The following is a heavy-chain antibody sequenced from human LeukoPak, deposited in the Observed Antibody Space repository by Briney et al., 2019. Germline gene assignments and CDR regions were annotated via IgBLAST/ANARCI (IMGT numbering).Heavy chain of an antibody. D-gene: IGHD3-22*01. V-gene: IGHV4-34*01. CDR2: INHSGIT. CDR3: ARAISVGGYYYVYYFDY. Sequence: SETLPLTCAVYGGSFSGYYWSWIRQPPGKGLEYIGEINHSGITNYNPSLMSRVTISVDTSKNQFSLKLRSVTAADTAVYYCARAISVGGYYYVYYFDYWGQGTLVTVSS. J-gene: IGHJ4*02. CDR1: GGSFSGYY.